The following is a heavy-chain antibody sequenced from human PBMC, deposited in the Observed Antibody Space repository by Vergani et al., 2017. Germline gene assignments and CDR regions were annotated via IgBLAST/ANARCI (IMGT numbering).Heavy chain of an antibody. CDR3: AKEFCGTCNCYGWNHLEV. CDR2: IGVDGDR. D-gene: IGHD1-1*01. J-gene: IGHJ6*04. CDR1: GFTFSSND. V-gene: IGHV3-13*01. Sequence: VESGGGLVQPGGSLRLSCTVSGFTFSSNDFHWVRQTAGKGLELVSSIGVDGDRYYSDSVKGRFTISRDNGQSYLYLDMDNLRVEDTAVYFCAKEFCGTCNCYGWNHLEVWGEGTSVTVSS.